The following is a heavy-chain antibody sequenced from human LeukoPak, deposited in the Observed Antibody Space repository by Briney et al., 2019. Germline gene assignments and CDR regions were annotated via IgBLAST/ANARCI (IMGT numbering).Heavy chain of an antibody. D-gene: IGHD2-2*01. CDR2: ISAYNGNT. CDR1: GYTFTSYG. Sequence: GASVKVFCKASGYTFTSYGISWVRQAPGQGLEWMGWISAYNGNTNYAQKLQGRVTMTTDTSTSTAYMELRSLRSDDTAVYYCARDWGCSSTSCSVEGIYYYYMDVWGKGTTVTVSS. J-gene: IGHJ6*03. V-gene: IGHV1-18*01. CDR3: ARDWGCSSTSCSVEGIYYYYMDV.